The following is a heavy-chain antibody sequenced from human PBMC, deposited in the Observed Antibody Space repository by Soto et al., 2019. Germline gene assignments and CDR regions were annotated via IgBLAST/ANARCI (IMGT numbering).Heavy chain of an antibody. CDR2: IIPIDATV. Sequence: QVQLVQSGAEVKKPGSSVKVSCKASGGTFSNFALISWVRQAPGQGLEWMGGIIPIDATVNYAQKFQGRITITADESTTTAYMALGSLSSEDTAVYYCARDLLGVGYTYGDVWGQGTTVTVSS. D-gene: IGHD6-25*01. CDR3: ARDLLGVGYTYGDV. CDR1: GGTFSNFA. J-gene: IGHJ6*01. V-gene: IGHV1-69*12.